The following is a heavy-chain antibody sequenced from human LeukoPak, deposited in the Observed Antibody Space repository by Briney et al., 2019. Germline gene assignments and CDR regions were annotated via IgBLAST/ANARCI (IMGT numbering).Heavy chain of an antibody. D-gene: IGHD3-10*01. Sequence: GASVKVSCKASGYTFTGYYMHWVRQAPGQGLEWMGWINTNTGNPTYAQGFTGRFVFSLDTSVSTAYLQISSLKAEDTAVYYCAREIPATMVRGVINDAFDIWGQGTMVTVSS. CDR2: INTNTGNP. V-gene: IGHV7-4-1*02. J-gene: IGHJ3*02. CDR1: GYTFTGYY. CDR3: AREIPATMVRGVINDAFDI.